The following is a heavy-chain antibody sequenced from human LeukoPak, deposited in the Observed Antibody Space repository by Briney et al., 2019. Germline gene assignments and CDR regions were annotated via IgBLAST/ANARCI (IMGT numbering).Heavy chain of an antibody. J-gene: IGHJ4*02. CDR1: GFTFSSHA. CDR3: AKEGGILTGKTLNYFDY. CDR2: ISGSGGST. Sequence: GGSLRLSCAASGFTFSSHAMSWVRQAPGKGLEWVSAISGSGGSTYYADSVKGRFTISRDNSKNTLYLQMNSLRAEDTAVYYCAKEGGILTGKTLNYFDYWGQGTLVTVSS. V-gene: IGHV3-23*01. D-gene: IGHD3-9*01.